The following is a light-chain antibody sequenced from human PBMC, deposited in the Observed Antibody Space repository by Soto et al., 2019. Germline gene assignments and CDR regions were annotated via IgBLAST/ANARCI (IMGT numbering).Light chain of an antibody. CDR1: QSVSSN. CDR2: GAS. CDR3: QQYKNWPLT. J-gene: IGKJ4*01. Sequence: EIVMTQSPATLSVSPGGRATLSCRASQSVSSNLAWYQQKPGQAPRLLIYGASTRATGFPARFSGSGSGTEFTLTISSLQSEDFAVYYCQQYKNWPLTFGEGPGWRSN. V-gene: IGKV3-15*01.